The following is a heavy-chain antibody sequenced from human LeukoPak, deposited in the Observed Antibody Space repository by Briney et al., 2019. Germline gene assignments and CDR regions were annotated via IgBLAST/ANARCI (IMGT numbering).Heavy chain of an antibody. D-gene: IGHD3-10*01. CDR3: ARDPSVSYYGSGSYLDY. V-gene: IGHV3-48*03. CDR1: GFTFSSYE. Sequence: SGGSLRLSCAASGFTFSSYEMNWVRQAPGKGLEWVSYISSSGSTIYYADSVKGRFTISRDNAKNSLYPQMNSLRAEDTAVYYCARDPSVSYYGSGSYLDYWGQGTLVTVSS. J-gene: IGHJ4*02. CDR2: ISSSGSTI.